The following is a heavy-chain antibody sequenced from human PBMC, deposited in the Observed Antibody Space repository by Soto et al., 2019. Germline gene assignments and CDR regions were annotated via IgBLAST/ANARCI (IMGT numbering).Heavy chain of an antibody. CDR1: GFTFSSYA. J-gene: IGHJ6*04. Sequence: EVQLLESGGGLVQPGGSLRLSCAASGFTFSSYAMSCVRQAPGKGLEWVSAISGSGGSTYYADSVKGRFTISRDNTKNTLYLQMNSLRAEDTAVYYCATLVVVAGDVWGKGTTVTVSS. V-gene: IGHV3-23*01. CDR2: ISGSGGST. D-gene: IGHD2-15*01. CDR3: ATLVVVAGDV.